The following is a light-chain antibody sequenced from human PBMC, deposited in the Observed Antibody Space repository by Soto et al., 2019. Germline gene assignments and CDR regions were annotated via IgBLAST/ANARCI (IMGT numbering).Light chain of an antibody. CDR1: QSVRSNY. Sequence: EIVLTQSPGTLSLSPGERATLSCRASQSVRSNYLAWYQQKPGQAPRLLIYGAFSRATGIPDRFSGSGSGTDFTLTISRLEPEDFAAYYCQQYGSSPPWTFGQGTKVEIK. CDR2: GAF. V-gene: IGKV3-20*01. J-gene: IGKJ1*01. CDR3: QQYGSSPPWT.